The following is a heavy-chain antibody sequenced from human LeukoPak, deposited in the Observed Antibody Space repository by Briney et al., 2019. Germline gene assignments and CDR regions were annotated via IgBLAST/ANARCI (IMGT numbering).Heavy chain of an antibody. V-gene: IGHV1-69*06. CDR3: ARVVVAATVEYYFDY. Sequence: ASVKVSCKASGGTFSSYAISWVRQAPGQGLEWMGGIIPIFGTASYAQKSQGRVTITADKSTSTAYMELSSLRSEDTAVYYCARVVVAATVEYYFDYWGQGTLVTVSS. D-gene: IGHD2-15*01. CDR1: GGTFSSYA. J-gene: IGHJ4*02. CDR2: IIPIFGTA.